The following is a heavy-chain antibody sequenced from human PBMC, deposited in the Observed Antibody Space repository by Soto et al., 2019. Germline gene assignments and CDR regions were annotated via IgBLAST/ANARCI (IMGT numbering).Heavy chain of an antibody. CDR2: IYWNEDK. CDR3: AHRGYGDYPRYNWFDP. V-gene: IGHV2-5*01. J-gene: IGHJ5*02. CDR1: GFSLNTGGVG. Sequence: QITLKESGPTLVKPTQTLTLTCTFSGFSLNTGGVGVGWIRQHPGKALEWLALIYWNEDKRYSPSLKSRLTITKDTSKNQVVLTMTNMDPVDTATYYCAHRGYGDYPRYNWFDPWCQGTLVTVSS. D-gene: IGHD4-17*01.